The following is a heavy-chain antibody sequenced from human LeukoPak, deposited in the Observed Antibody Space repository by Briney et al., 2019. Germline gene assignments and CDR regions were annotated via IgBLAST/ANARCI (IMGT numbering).Heavy chain of an antibody. V-gene: IGHV4-59*08. CDR3: ARANLYYD. D-gene: IGHD3-22*01. Sequence: SETLSLTCTVSGGSISSYYWSWIRQPPGKGLEWIGYIYDSGSTNFKSPLKSRVTMSGDTSKNQFSLKVNSVTAADTAVYYCARANLYYDWGQGTLVTVSS. CDR1: GGSISSYY. CDR2: IYDSGST. J-gene: IGHJ4*02.